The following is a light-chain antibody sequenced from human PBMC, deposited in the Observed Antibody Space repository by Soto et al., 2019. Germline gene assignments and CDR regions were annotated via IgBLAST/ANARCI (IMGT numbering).Light chain of an antibody. Sequence: EIVLTQSPAPLSLSPGERATLSCRASQSVSSYLLWYQQKPGQTPRLLIYDASNRATGIPDRFSGSGSGTDFTLTISRLEPEDFAVYYCQQYGSSGTFGQGTKVDIK. CDR3: QQYGSSGT. V-gene: IGKV3-20*01. J-gene: IGKJ1*01. CDR2: DAS. CDR1: QSVSSY.